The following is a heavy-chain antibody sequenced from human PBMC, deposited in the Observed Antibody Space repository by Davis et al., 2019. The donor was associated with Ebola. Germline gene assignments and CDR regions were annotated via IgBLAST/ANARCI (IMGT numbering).Heavy chain of an antibody. D-gene: IGHD2-8*02. V-gene: IGHV5-51*01. Sequence: GESLKISCKGSGHSWITWVRQMPGKGLEWMGVIYTGDSDTRYSPSFRGQVTISADKSYKTAFLQWTSLKASDTAMYYCASLRRTITGMDDGFDIWGQGTMVTVSS. J-gene: IGHJ3*02. CDR1: GHSW. CDR3: ASLRRTITGMDDGFDI. CDR2: IYTGDSDT.